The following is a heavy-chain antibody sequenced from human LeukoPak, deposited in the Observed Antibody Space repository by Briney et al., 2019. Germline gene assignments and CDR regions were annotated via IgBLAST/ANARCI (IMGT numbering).Heavy chain of an antibody. CDR2: MNPNSGNT. CDR1: GYTFTSYD. V-gene: IGHV1-8*01. D-gene: IGHD3-16*02. Sequence: GASVKVSRKASGYTFTSYDINWVRQATGQGLEWMGWMNPNSGNTGYAQKFQGRVTMTRNTSISTAYMELSRLRSEDTAVYYCARGGAYDYVWGSYRHNWFDPWGQGTLVTVSS. J-gene: IGHJ5*02. CDR3: ARGGAYDYVWGSYRHNWFDP.